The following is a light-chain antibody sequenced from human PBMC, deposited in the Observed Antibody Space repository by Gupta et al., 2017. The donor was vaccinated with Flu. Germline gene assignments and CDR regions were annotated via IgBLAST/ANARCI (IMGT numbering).Light chain of an antibody. Sequence: TLAFSPGERATLSCRASQNIANSISWFQQRPGQAPRRLVFDSFSRADGVPVRFSGGGYGTEFTLTISSLEPEDFATYYCQHGSNWPPAVTLGPGTTVDVK. V-gene: IGKV3-11*01. CDR3: QHGSNWPPAVT. CDR1: QNIANS. CDR2: DSF. J-gene: IGKJ3*01.